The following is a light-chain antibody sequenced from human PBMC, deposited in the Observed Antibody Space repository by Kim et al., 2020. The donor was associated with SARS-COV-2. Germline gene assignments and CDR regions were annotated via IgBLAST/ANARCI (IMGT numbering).Light chain of an antibody. J-gene: IGKJ1*01. CDR1: QSVSSMY. V-gene: IGKV3-20*01. CDR2: GAS. CDR3: QQYENSPWT. Sequence: IVLTQSPGTLSLSPGERATLSCRTSQSVSSMYLAWYQQKPGQAPTLLIYGASNRATGIPDRFSGSGSGTGFTLNISRLEPEDCAVYYCQQYENSPWTFGQGTKVDIK.